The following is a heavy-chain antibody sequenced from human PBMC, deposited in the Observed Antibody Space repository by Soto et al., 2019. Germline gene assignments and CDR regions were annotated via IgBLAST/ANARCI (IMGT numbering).Heavy chain of an antibody. CDR1: GFTFSKAW. J-gene: IGHJ4*02. Sequence: EVQLVESGGGLVKPGGSLRLSCAASGFTFSKAWMSWVRQAPGKGLEWVGHIKSKIDGGATDYAAPVKGRFSISRDDSKNTLYLQMNNLETEDTALYYCTTERRYYYDSGSYWGQGTLVTVSS. CDR3: TTERRYYYDSGSY. V-gene: IGHV3-15*01. CDR2: IKSKIDGGAT. D-gene: IGHD3-22*01.